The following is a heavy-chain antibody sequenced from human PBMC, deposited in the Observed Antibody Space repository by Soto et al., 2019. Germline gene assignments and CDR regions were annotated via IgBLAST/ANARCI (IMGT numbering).Heavy chain of an antibody. D-gene: IGHD3-10*01. Sequence: QVQLQESGPGLVKPSQTLSLTCTVSGGSISSGGYYWSWIRQPPGKGLEWIGYIYYSGSTYYNPSLESRVTISVDTSKNQFSLKLSSVTAADTAVYYCARGVYGENWFDPWGQGTLVTVSS. V-gene: IGHV4-31*03. CDR3: ARGVYGENWFDP. CDR1: GGSISSGGYY. CDR2: IYYSGST. J-gene: IGHJ5*02.